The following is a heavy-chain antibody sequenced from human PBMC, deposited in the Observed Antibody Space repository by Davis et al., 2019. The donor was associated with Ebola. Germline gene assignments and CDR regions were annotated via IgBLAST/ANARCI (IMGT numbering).Heavy chain of an antibody. CDR3: ARHPHLVTASDY. J-gene: IGHJ4*02. CDR2: IYPGDSDI. D-gene: IGHD4-11*01. V-gene: IGHV5-51*01. Sequence: GESLKISCKASGYGFTSYWIGWVRQMPGKGLEWMGIIYPGDSDIRYSPSFQGQVSISADKSINTAYLQWSSLKASDTAMYYCARHPHLVTASDYWGQGTLVTVSS. CDR1: GYGFTSYW.